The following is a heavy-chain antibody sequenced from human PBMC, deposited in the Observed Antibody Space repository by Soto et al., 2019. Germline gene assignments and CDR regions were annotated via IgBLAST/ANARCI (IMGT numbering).Heavy chain of an antibody. CDR3: TRGPSGDKVDS. CDR1: GDSISNVHYF. CDR2: IYNGGSI. J-gene: IGHJ4*02. Sequence: SETLSLTCTVSGDSISNVHYFWSWIRQSPDEGLEWIGHIYNGGSIYNNPSLESRLTISVDTSKNQFSLDLSSVSAADTAVYYCTRGPSGDKVDSWGQGTLVTV. D-gene: IGHD7-27*01. V-gene: IGHV4-30-4*01.